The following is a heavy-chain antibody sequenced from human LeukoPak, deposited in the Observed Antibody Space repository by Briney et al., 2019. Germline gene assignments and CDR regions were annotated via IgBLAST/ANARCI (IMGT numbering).Heavy chain of an antibody. D-gene: IGHD3-10*01. CDR3: AKTRPSVAMVRGPDY. CDR1: GFTFSSYS. V-gene: IGHV3-48*04. CDR2: ISSSSSTI. Sequence: GGSLRLSCAASGFTFSSYSMNWVRQAPGKGLEWVSYISSSSSTIYYADSVKGRFTISRDNAKNSLYLQMNSLRAEDTAVYHCAKTRPSVAMVRGPDYWGQGTLVTVSS. J-gene: IGHJ4*02.